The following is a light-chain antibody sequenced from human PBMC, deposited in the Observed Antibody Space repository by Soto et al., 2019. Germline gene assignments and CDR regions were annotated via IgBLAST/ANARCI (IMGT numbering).Light chain of an antibody. CDR2: HAS. Sequence: DIQMTQSPSTLSASVGDRVTITCRASQSISSCLAWYQQKPGKAPKLLIYHASSLESWVPSRFSGSGSGTEFTITISSLQPDDFATYYCQQNNSYSALTFGGGTKVEIK. V-gene: IGKV1-5*03. CDR1: QSISSC. CDR3: QQNNSYSALT. J-gene: IGKJ4*01.